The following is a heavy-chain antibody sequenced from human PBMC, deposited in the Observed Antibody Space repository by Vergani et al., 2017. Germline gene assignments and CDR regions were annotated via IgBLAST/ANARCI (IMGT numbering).Heavy chain of an antibody. CDR1: GFTFTSKA. CDR3: ARPVRLRCSSTTCFEDYFDY. D-gene: IGHD2-2*01. J-gene: IGHJ4*02. V-gene: IGHV1-18*01. Sequence: QVQLLQSGAEVKKPGASVKVSCKASGFTFTSKAISWVRQAPGQGLEWMGWIGAYNGNTNYVQKLQGRVTMTTYTSTNTAYMELRSLRSDDTAMYYCARPVRLRCSSTTCFEDYFDYWGQGTLVTVSS. CDR2: IGAYNGNT.